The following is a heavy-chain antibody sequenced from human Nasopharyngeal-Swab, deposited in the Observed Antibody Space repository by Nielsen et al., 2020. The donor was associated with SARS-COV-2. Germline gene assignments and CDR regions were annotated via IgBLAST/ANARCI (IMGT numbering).Heavy chain of an antibody. CDR1: GFTFRSYS. D-gene: IGHD6-13*01. CDR2: ISSSSSYI. Sequence: LKISCAASGFTFRSYSMNWVRQAPGKGLEWVSSISSSSSYIYYADSVKGRFTISRDNAKNSLYLQMNSLRAEDTAVYYCARDDLPSIAAAGVDAFDIWGQGTMVTVSS. V-gene: IGHV3-21*01. CDR3: ARDDLPSIAAAGVDAFDI. J-gene: IGHJ3*02.